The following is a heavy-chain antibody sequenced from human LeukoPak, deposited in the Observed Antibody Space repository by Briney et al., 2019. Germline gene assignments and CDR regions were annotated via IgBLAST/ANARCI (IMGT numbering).Heavy chain of an antibody. J-gene: IGHJ2*01. V-gene: IGHV4-61*02. CDR3: ARDTAVAGTWWYFDL. CDR1: GGSISSGSYY. CDR2: IYTSGST. Sequence: SQTLSLTRTVSGGSISSGSYYWSWIRQPAGKGLEWIGRIYTSGSTNYNPSLKSRVTISVDTSKNQFSLKLSSVTAADTAVYYCARDTAVAGTWWYFDLWGRGTLVTVSS. D-gene: IGHD6-19*01.